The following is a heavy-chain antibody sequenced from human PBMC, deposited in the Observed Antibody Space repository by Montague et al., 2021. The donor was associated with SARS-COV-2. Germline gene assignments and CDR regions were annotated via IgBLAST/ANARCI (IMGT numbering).Heavy chain of an antibody. V-gene: IGHV4-59*01. CDR2: IYYSGST. CDR3: ARGFDL. Sequence: SETLSLTCTVSGGSISSYYWSWIRQPPGKGLEWTGYIYYSGSTNYNPSLKCLVTIPVDTSKNQFSLKLSSVTAADTAVDYCARGFDLWGRGTLVTVSS. J-gene: IGHJ2*01. CDR1: GGSISSYY.